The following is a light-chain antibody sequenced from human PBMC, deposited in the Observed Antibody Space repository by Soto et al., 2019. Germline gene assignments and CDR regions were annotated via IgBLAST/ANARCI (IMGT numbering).Light chain of an antibody. J-gene: IGLJ1*01. CDR1: SSDVGACNY. CDR2: DVS. V-gene: IGLV2-14*01. Sequence: QSVLTQPASVSGSPGQSIAISCTGTSSDVGACNYVSWYQQHPGKAPKLMIYDVSHRPSGASDRFSGSKSGNTASLTISGLQPEDEADYYCTSYTSSSTYVFGTGTKVTVL. CDR3: TSYTSSSTYV.